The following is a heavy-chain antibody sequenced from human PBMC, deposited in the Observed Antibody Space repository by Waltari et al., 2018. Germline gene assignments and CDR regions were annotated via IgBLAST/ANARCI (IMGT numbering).Heavy chain of an antibody. V-gene: IGHV4-38-2*01. Sequence: QVQLQESGPGLVKPSETLSLTCAVSGYSIRSGYYWGWLRQPPGRGLEWIGSIYHSGSTYYNPSLKSRVTISVDTSKNQFSLKLSSVTAADTAVYYCARHEDSSSWNYYYYGMDVWGQGTTVTVSS. CDR3: ARHEDSSSWNYYYYGMDV. J-gene: IGHJ6*02. D-gene: IGHD6-13*01. CDR1: GYSIRSGYY. CDR2: IYHSGST.